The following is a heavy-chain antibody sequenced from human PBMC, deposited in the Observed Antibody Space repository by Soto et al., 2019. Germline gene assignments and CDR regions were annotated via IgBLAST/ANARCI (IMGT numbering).Heavy chain of an antibody. V-gene: IGHV4-30-2*06. CDR1: GGSISSGGYS. J-gene: IGHJ6*02. CDR3: ARDYYGMDV. CDR2: TYQSGSA. Sequence: LSLTCTVSGGSISSGGYSWTWIRQSPGKGLEWIGYTYQSGSAYYNPSLKSRVTISVDRSKNQFSLNLTSVAAADTAVYYCARDYYGMDVWGQGTTVTVSS.